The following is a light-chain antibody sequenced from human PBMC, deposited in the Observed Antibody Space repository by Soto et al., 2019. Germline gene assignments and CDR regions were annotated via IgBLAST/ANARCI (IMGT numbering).Light chain of an antibody. V-gene: IGKV1-33*01. Sequence: DIKMTQSPSSLSASVGDRVTRTCQASEDVSDYVNWYQQKPGRAPKLLIYDASKLETGVSSRFSGSGSGTHFTFTIRDLQPEDFATYYCQLYRNVVLTFGGGTRVDI. CDR1: EDVSDY. CDR3: QLYRNVVLT. CDR2: DAS. J-gene: IGKJ4*01.